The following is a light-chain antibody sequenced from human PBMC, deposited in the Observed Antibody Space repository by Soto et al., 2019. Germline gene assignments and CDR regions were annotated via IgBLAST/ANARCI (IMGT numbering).Light chain of an antibody. Sequence: AIQMTQSPSSLSASVGDRVTITCRASQAIRNDLGWYQQKPGTAPKLLIYGTSTLQSGVPSRFAGSGSGTDFTLTINSLQPGDFATYYCLQDYAYPRTFGQGTRVEVK. CDR2: GTS. J-gene: IGKJ1*01. CDR1: QAIRND. V-gene: IGKV1-6*01. CDR3: LQDYAYPRT.